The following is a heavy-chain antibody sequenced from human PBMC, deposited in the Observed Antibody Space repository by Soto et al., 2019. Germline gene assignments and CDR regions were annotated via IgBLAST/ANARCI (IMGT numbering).Heavy chain of an antibody. V-gene: IGHV1-69*13. CDR3: ARVSANRGIVLVPAAMLYGMDV. CDR1: GGTFSSYA. D-gene: IGHD2-2*01. CDR2: IIPIFGTA. Sequence: SVKVSCKASGGTFSSYAISWVRQAPGQGLEWMGGIIPIFGTANYAQKFQGRVTITADESTSTAYMELSSLRSEDTAVYYCARVSANRGIVLVPAAMLYGMDVWG. J-gene: IGHJ6*02.